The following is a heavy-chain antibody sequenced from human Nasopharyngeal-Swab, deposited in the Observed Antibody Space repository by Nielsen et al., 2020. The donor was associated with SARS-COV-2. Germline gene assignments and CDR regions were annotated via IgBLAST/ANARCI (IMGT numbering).Heavy chain of an antibody. Sequence: WIRQPPGKGLEWIGYIYYCGSTNYNPSLKSRVTISVDTSKNQFSLKLSSVTAADTAVYYCARGRAAAVDYWGQGTLVTVSS. D-gene: IGHD6-13*01. V-gene: IGHV4-59*01. CDR3: ARGRAAAVDY. J-gene: IGHJ4*02. CDR2: IYYCGST.